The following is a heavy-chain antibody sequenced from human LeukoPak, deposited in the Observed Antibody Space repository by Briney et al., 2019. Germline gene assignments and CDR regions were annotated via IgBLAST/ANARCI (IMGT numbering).Heavy chain of an antibody. CDR2: IYYSGST. J-gene: IGHJ6*02. D-gene: IGHD4-23*01. CDR1: GGSFSNYY. Sequence: SETLSLTCAVYGGSFSNYYWSWIRQPPGKGLEWIGYIYYSGSTNYNPSLKSRVTISVDTSKNQSSLKLSSVTAADTAVYYCARVGGTNYYYYGMDVWGQGTTVTVSS. V-gene: IGHV4-59*01. CDR3: ARVGGTNYYYYGMDV.